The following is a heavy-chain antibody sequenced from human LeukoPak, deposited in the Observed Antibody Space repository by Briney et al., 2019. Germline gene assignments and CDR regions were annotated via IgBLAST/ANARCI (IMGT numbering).Heavy chain of an antibody. D-gene: IGHD5-24*01. CDR3: AKNRENYYYMDV. Sequence: PGGSLRLSCAASGFTFSNYAMSWIRQAPGKGLEWVSAINDSGDNIYYTDSVKGRFTISRDNSKNTLYLQMNSLRAEDTAVYYCAKNRENYYYMDVWGKGTAVTVSS. CDR2: INDSGDNI. CDR1: GFTFSNYA. V-gene: IGHV3-23*01. J-gene: IGHJ6*03.